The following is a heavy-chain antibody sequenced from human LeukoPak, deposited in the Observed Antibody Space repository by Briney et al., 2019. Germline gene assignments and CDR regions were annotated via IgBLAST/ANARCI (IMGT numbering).Heavy chain of an antibody. Sequence: GGSLRLSCAASGFTFSSYSMNWVRQAPGKGLEWVSSISSSSSYIYYADSVKGRFTISRDNAKNSLYLQMNSLRAEDTAVYYCASRMVRGVAPFDYWGQGTLVTVSS. D-gene: IGHD3-10*01. V-gene: IGHV3-21*01. CDR3: ASRMVRGVAPFDY. CDR2: ISSSSSYI. J-gene: IGHJ4*02. CDR1: GFTFSSYS.